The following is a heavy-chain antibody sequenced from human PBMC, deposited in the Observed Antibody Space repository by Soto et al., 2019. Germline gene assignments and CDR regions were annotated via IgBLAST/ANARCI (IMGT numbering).Heavy chain of an antibody. Sequence: PGRSLRLSCAASGFTFSSYGMHWVRQAPGKGLEWVAVISYDGSNKYYADSVKGRFTISRDNSKNTLYLQMNSLRAEDTAVYYCAKERDTAKYYYYGMDVWGQGTTVTVSS. V-gene: IGHV3-30*18. CDR2: ISYDGSNK. J-gene: IGHJ6*02. CDR3: AKERDTAKYYYYGMDV. D-gene: IGHD5-18*01. CDR1: GFTFSSYG.